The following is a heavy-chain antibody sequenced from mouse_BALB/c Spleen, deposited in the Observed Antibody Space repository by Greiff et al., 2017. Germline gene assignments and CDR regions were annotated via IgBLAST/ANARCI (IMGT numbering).Heavy chain of an antibody. J-gene: IGHJ2*01. CDR1: GFTFSSYA. D-gene: IGHD1-2*01. V-gene: IGHV5-6-5*01. CDR2: ISSGGST. Sequence: EVKLVESGGGLVKPGGSLKLSCAASGFTFSSYAMSWVRQTPEKRLEWVASISSGGSTYYPDSVKGRFTISRDNARNILYLQMSSLRSEDTAMYYCARGRVTTARGYFDYWGQGTTLTVSS. CDR3: ARGRVTTARGYFDY.